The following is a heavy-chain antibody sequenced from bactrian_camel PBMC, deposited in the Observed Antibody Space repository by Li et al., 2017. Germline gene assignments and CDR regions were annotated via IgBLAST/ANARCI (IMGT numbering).Heavy chain of an antibody. CDR1: GPITRATC. J-gene: IGHJ4*01. V-gene: IGHV3S53*01. Sequence: HVQLVESGGGSVQPGGSRRLSCVVSGPITRATCMAWFRQNEKREREGVAAIADWDGPRYADSVKGRFTISRDDKNKALYLEMVDLKPEDTAMYYCAADPKVPPYDCSSASSWGSLYTTGARGPRSPSP. CDR2: IADWDGP. D-gene: IGHD3*01. CDR3: AADPKVPPYDCSSASSWGSLYTT.